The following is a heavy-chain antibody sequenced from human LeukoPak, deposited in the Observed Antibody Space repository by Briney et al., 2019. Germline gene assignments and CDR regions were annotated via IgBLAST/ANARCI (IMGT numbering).Heavy chain of an antibody. J-gene: IGHJ6*02. CDR1: GGSFSGYY. V-gene: IGHV4-34*01. CDR2: INHSGST. Sequence: ASETLSLTCAVYGGSFSGYYWSWIRQPPGKGLEWIGEINHSGSTNYNPSLKSRVTISVDTSKNQFSLKLSSVTAADTAVYYCARSAGMDVWGQGTTVTVSS. CDR3: ARSAGMDV.